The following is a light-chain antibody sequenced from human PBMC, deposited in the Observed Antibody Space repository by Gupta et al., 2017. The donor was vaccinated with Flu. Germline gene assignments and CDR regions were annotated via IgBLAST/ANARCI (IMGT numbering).Light chain of an antibody. CDR2: GAS. V-gene: IGKV3-15*01. Sequence: ELVMTKSPATLSVSPGERATLSCRASQSISSDLAWYQQKPGQAPRLLIFGASTRATGIPARFSGSGSGAEFTLTISSLQSEDFAVYYCQQYYNWPPVTFGQGTKVEIK. CDR1: QSISSD. J-gene: IGKJ1*01. CDR3: QQYYNWPPVT.